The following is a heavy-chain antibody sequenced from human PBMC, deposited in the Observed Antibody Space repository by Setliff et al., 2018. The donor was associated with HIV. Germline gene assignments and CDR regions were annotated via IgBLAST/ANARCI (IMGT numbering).Heavy chain of an antibody. D-gene: IGHD6-13*01. CDR2: INYSGRT. V-gene: IGHV4-39*07. CDR3: ARRRIAAVFDF. CDR1: GGSIISESHY. Sequence: SETLSLTCTVSGGSIISESHYWGWIRQPPGKGLEWVGNINYSGRTYYNPSLKSRVTMSVDTSKNQFSLSLNYVTVADTAVVFCARRRIAAVFDFWGQGILVTVSS. J-gene: IGHJ4*02.